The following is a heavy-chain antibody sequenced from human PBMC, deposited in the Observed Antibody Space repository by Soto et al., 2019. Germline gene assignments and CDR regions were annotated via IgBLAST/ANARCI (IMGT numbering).Heavy chain of an antibody. D-gene: IGHD4-17*01. J-gene: IGHJ5*02. CDR2: IYYSGST. V-gene: IGHV4-39*01. CDR1: GGSISSSSYY. CDR3: ARQGDDYGDYWNWFDP. Sequence: QLQLQESGPGLVKPSETLSLTCTVSGGSISSSSYYWGWIRQPPGRGRGWIGSIYYSGSTYYNPSLKSRVTISVDTSKNQFSLKLSSVTAADTAVYYCARQGDDYGDYWNWFDPWGQGTLVTVSS.